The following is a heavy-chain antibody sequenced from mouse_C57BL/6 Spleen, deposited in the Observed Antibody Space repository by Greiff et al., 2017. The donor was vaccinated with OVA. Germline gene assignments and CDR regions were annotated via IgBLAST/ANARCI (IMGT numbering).Heavy chain of an antibody. CDR2: IYPGSGNT. CDR1: GYSFTSYY. CDR3: ARWLLRHYAMDY. J-gene: IGHJ4*01. V-gene: IGHV1-66*01. Sequence: VQLQQSGPELVKPGASVKISCKASGYSFTSYYIHWVKQRPGQGLEWIGWIYPGSGNTKYNEKFKGKATLTADTSSSTAYMQLSSLTSEDSAVYYCARWLLRHYAMDYWGQGTSVTVSS. D-gene: IGHD2-3*01.